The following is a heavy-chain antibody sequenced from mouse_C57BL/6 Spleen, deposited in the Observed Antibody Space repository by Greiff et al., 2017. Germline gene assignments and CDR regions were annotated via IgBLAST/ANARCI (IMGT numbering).Heavy chain of an antibody. CDR2: IDPSDSYT. J-gene: IGHJ1*03. Sequence: QVQLQQPGAELVKPGASVKLSCKASGYTFTSYWMQWVKQRPGQGLEWIGEIDPSDSYTNYNQKFKGKATLTVDTSSSTAYMQLSSLTSEDSAVYDCERNDGRSYEWYFDVWGTGTTVTVSS. CDR1: GYTFTSYW. V-gene: IGHV1-50*01. D-gene: IGHD1-1*01. CDR3: ERNDGRSYEWYFDV.